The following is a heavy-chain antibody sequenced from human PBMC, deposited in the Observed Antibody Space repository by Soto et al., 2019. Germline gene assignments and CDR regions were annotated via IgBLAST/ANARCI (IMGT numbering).Heavy chain of an antibody. J-gene: IGHJ4*02. CDR3: ARGDYYDSSGYFPFGY. V-gene: IGHV1-69*13. Sequence: ASVKVSCKASGGTFSSYAISWVRQAPGQGLEWMGGIIPIFGTANYAQKFQGRVTITADESTSTAYMELSSLRSEDTAVYYCARGDYYDSSGYFPFGYWGQGTLVTVSS. CDR2: IIPIFGTA. D-gene: IGHD3-22*01. CDR1: GGTFSSYA.